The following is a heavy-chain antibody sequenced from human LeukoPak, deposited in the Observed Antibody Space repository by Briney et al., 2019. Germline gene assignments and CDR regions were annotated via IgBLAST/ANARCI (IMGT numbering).Heavy chain of an antibody. D-gene: IGHD3-22*01. CDR2: IYYSGRT. CDR3: EATYYYDSSGYYYRPYYYYYMDV. Sequence: PSETLSLTCTVSGGSLSSSSYYWGWIRQPPGKGLEWIGSIYYSGRTYYNPSLKSRVTISVDTSKNQFSLKLSSVTAADTAVYYCEATYYYDSSGYYYRPYYYYYMDVWGKGTTVTVSS. CDR1: GGSLSSSSYY. V-gene: IGHV4-39*01. J-gene: IGHJ6*03.